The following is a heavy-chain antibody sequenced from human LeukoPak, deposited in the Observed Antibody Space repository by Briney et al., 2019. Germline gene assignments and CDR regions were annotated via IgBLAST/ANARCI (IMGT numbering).Heavy chain of an antibody. CDR3: ARGRCPNGVCYDDRGHFDF. CDR2: IFYTGST. D-gene: IGHD2-8*01. V-gene: IGHV4-61*01. J-gene: IGHJ4*02. CDR1: GGSISVSGGSIGSHY. Sequence: PSETLSLTCTVSGGSISVSGGSIGSHYWNWIRQTPGKGPEWIGSIFYTGSTNYSPSLKSRVTISVDTSKNQFSLNLNSVTAADTAVYYCARGRCPNGVCYDDRGHFDFWGQGTLVTVSS.